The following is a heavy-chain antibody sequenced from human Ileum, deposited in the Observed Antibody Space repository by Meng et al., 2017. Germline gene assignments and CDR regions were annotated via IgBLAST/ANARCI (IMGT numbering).Heavy chain of an antibody. Sequence: GHGRLTPSATLSLTRDVYGGSCSDYYWSVIRQAPGKGLEWIGEIKHSGVAKYNPSLKSRVSISVNSSKNQLSLKVTSVTAADTAVYYCALLLVVDSSTLDDYWGQGTLVTVSS. CDR3: ALLLVVDSSTLDDY. D-gene: IGHD2-15*01. V-gene: IGHV4-34*01. CDR2: IKHSGVA. CDR1: GGSCSDYY. J-gene: IGHJ4*02.